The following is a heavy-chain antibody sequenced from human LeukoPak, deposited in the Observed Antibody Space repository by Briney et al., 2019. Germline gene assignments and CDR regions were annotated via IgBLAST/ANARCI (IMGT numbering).Heavy chain of an antibody. V-gene: IGHV3-66*01. CDR1: GFTVSSNY. CDR3: ARDSGYSYGYDY. J-gene: IGHJ4*02. Sequence: GGSLRLSCAASGFTVSSNYMSWVRQAPGKGLEWVSVIYSGGSTYYADSVKGRFTISRDNSKNTLYLQMNSLRAEDTAVYYCARDSGYSYGYDYWGQGTLVTVSS. D-gene: IGHD5-18*01. CDR2: IYSGGST.